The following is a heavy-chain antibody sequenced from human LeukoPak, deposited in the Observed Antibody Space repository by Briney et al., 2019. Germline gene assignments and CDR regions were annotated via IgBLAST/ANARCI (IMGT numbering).Heavy chain of an antibody. CDR2: IYYSGST. D-gene: IGHD2-15*01. J-gene: IGHJ6*03. Sequence: PSETLSLTCTVSGGSISSSSYYWGWIRQPPGRGLEWIGSIYYSGSTYYNPSLKSRVTISVDTSKNQFSLKLSSVTAADTAVCYCARDVGYCSGGSCASYMDVWGKGTTVTVSS. CDR3: ARDVGYCSGGSCASYMDV. V-gene: IGHV4-39*07. CDR1: GGSISSSSYY.